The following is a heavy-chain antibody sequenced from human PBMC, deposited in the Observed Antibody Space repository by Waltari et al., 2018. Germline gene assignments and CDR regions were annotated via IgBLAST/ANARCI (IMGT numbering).Heavy chain of an antibody. CDR1: GVTIGGTA. CDR2: VRSKHNNFST. J-gene: IGHJ4*02. CDR3: TTGIVELESERAAF. D-gene: IGHD1-1*01. Sequence: EVQVVESGGGFIQTGESLRLSCVASGVTIGGTAMEWVRQSTGKGLQWIGRVRSKHNNFSTVYAESMRGRSMVSRNASMNTAYLQIDNVTPDDTAVYYCTTGIVELESERAAFWGRGVLVTVTS. V-gene: IGHV3-73*01.